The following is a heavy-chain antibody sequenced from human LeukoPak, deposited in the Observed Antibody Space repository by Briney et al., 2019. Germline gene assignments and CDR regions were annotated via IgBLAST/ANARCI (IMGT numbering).Heavy chain of an antibody. CDR1: GDSISKYY. Sequence: PSETLSLTCTVSGDSISKYYWTWIRQPPGKGLEWMGYIYYDGSTNSSPSLKSRVTISSDTSKNQFSLRLSSVTAAATAVSYCASRLYTSGWGMDVWGKGPTVTVSS. J-gene: IGHJ6*03. D-gene: IGHD6-19*01. CDR2: IYYDGST. V-gene: IGHV4-59*01. CDR3: ASRLYTSGWGMDV.